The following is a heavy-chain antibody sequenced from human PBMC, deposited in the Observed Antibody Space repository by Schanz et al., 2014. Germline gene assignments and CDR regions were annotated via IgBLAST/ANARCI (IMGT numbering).Heavy chain of an antibody. V-gene: IGHV3-53*01. J-gene: IGHJ3*02. CDR1: GFTVSSNH. CDR3: AKRCSSTSCSHGAFDM. D-gene: IGHD2-2*01. CDR2: IYSDGRT. Sequence: EVQLVESGGGLIQPGGSLRLSCVASGFTVSSNHMSWVRQAPGKGLEWVSVIYSDGRTYYGDSVKGRFIISRDNSKNTLYLKMNSLRDEDTAMYYCAKRCSSTSCSHGAFDMWGQGTMVTASS.